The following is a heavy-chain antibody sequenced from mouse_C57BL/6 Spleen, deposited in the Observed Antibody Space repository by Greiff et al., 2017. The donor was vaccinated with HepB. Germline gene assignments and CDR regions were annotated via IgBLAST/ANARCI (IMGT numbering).Heavy chain of an antibody. CDR3: ARGTTVVATGAMDY. V-gene: IGHV1-64*01. CDR2: IHPNSGST. J-gene: IGHJ4*01. D-gene: IGHD1-1*01. Sequence: VKQRPGQGLEWIGMIHPNSGSTNYNEKFKSKATLTVDKSSSTAYMQLSSLTSEDSAVYYCARGTTVVATGAMDYWGQGTSVTVSS.